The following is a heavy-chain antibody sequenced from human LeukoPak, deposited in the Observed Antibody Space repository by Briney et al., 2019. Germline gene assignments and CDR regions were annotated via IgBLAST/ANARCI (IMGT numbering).Heavy chain of an antibody. CDR3: ARCDFWSGYYGVSYMDV. V-gene: IGHV3-30-3*01. J-gene: IGHJ6*03. Sequence: GRSLRLSCAASGFTFSSYAMYWVRQAPGKGLEWVAVISYDGSNKYYADSVQGRFTISRDNAKNSLYLQMNSLRAEDTAVYYCARCDFWSGYYGVSYMDVWGKGTTVTVSS. CDR1: GFTFSSYA. D-gene: IGHD3-3*01. CDR2: ISYDGSNK.